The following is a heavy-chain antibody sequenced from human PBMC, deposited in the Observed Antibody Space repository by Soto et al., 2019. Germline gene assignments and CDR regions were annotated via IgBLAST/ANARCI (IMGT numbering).Heavy chain of an antibody. J-gene: IGHJ4*02. CDR2: ISYDGSNK. V-gene: IGHV3-30-3*01. CDR3: ADGSYYFTY. CDR1: GFTFSSYA. Sequence: QVQLVESGGGVVQPGRSLRLSCAASGFTFSSYAMHWVRQAPGKGLEWVAVISYDGSNKYYADSVKGRFTISRDNSKNTLYLQMNSMRAEDTAVYYCADGSYYFTYWGQGTLVTVSS. D-gene: IGHD1-26*01.